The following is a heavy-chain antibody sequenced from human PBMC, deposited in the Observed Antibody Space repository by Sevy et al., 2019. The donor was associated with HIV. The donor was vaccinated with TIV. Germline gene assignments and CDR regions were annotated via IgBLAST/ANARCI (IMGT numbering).Heavy chain of an antibody. CDR2: ISSSSSYI. CDR1: GFTFSSCS. J-gene: IGHJ6*03. V-gene: IGHV3-21*01. Sequence: GGSLRLSCAASGFTFSSCSMNWVRQAPGKGLEWVSSISSSSSYIYYADSLKGRFTISRDNTKNSLYLQMNSLRAEDTAVYYCARDSGSYSPYYMDVWGKGTTVTVSS. CDR3: ARDSGSYSPYYMDV. D-gene: IGHD1-26*01.